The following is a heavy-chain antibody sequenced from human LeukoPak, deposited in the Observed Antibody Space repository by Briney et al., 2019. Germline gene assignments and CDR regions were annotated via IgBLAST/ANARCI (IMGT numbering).Heavy chain of an antibody. V-gene: IGHV1-2*02. CDR1: GYTFNAYC. CDR2: INPKSGGT. CDR3: VRDLGISGWYAPPLGYFDS. Sequence: SVKVSYKPSGYTFNAYCMLWVRQAPGHGLEWMGWINPKSGGTNYAQQFQDRVTMTRDTSISSTYMELSRLKSDDTAVYYCVRDLGISGWYAPPLGYFDSWGQGTLVTVSS. D-gene: IGHD6-19*01. J-gene: IGHJ4*02.